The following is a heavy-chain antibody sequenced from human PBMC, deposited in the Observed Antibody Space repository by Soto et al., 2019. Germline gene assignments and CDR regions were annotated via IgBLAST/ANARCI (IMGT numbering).Heavy chain of an antibody. CDR1: GFTFSSYA. CDR2: ISTNGDST. CDR3: ARGVLTMLRGVASV. J-gene: IGHJ4*02. Sequence: EVQLVESGGGLVQPGGSLRLSCAASGFTFSSYAMHWVRQAPGKGLEYVSAISTNGDSTHYTNSVQGRFTISRDNSKNTLYLQMGGLRPDDMAIYYCARGVLTMLRGVASVWGQGTLVTVSS. D-gene: IGHD3-10*01. V-gene: IGHV3-64*01.